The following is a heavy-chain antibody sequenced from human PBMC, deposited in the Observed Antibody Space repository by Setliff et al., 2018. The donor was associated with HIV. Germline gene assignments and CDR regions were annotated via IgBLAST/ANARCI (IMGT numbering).Heavy chain of an antibody. D-gene: IGHD1-7*01. Sequence: PGGSLRLSCTASGFTFGDYAVSWVRQAPGKGLEWVGFIRGKAYGETADFAASLKGRFTISRDDSKSIAYLQMNSLKTEDTAVYYCAKDARWNYVGFDYWGQGTLVTVSS. CDR3: AKDARWNYVGFDY. J-gene: IGHJ4*02. V-gene: IGHV3-49*04. CDR1: GFTFGDYA. CDR2: IRGKAYGETA.